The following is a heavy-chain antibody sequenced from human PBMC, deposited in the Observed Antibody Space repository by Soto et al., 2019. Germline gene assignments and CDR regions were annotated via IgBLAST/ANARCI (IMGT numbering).Heavy chain of an antibody. J-gene: IGHJ4*02. V-gene: IGHV1-18*01. CDR1: GYTFTNFG. CDR3: ARDMITIFGVFIKD. CDR2: INTYNGNT. D-gene: IGHD3-3*01. Sequence: QVQLVQSGAEVKKPGASVKVSCKASGYTFTNFGITWVRQAPGQGLEWMGWINTYNGNTQSAQKLQGRVTMTTDTSTSTAYMELRSLRSDDTAVYYCARDMITIFGVFIKDWGQGTLVTVSS.